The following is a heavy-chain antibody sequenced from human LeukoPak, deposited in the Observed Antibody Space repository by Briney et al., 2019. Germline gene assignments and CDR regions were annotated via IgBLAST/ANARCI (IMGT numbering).Heavy chain of an antibody. CDR1: GYTFTDYY. J-gene: IGHJ4*02. CDR2: MNVKTGAT. CDR3: ARQSGTYWGLDY. Sequence: ASVTVSFKCSGYTFTDYYIHWVRQAPGHGLEWLGWMNVKTGATSSAQRFPGRFTMTRDTSIGTASMEFSSLTSDDTAVYYCARQSGTYWGLDYWGQGTLVTVSS. D-gene: IGHD1-26*01. V-gene: IGHV1-2*02.